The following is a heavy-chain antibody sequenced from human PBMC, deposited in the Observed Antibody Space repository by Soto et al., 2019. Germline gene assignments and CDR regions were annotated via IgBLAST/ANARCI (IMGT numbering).Heavy chain of an antibody. CDR2: ISYDGSNK. CDR3: AKDSRSGYDQAFDY. J-gene: IGHJ4*02. CDR1: GFTFSSYG. D-gene: IGHD5-12*01. Sequence: GGSLRLSCAASGFTFSSYGMHWVRQAPGKGLEWVAVISYDGSNKYYADSVRGRFTISRDNSKSTLYLQMNSLRAEDTAVYYCAKDSRSGYDQAFDYWGQGTLVTVSS. V-gene: IGHV3-30*18.